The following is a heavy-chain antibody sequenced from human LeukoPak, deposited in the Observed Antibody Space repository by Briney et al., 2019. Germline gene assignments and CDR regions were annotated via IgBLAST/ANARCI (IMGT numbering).Heavy chain of an antibody. V-gene: IGHV3-23*01. J-gene: IGHJ4*02. CDR2: ISNNGSYT. CDR1: GFTFSSSA. CDR3: AKQLGYCSDGSCYFPY. Sequence: GGSLRLSCAASGFTFSSSAMSWVRQAPGKGLEWVSAISNNGSYTYYADSVQGRFTISRDNSKSTLCLQMNGLRAEDTAVYYCAKQLGYCSDGSCYFPYWGQGTLVTVSS. D-gene: IGHD2-15*01.